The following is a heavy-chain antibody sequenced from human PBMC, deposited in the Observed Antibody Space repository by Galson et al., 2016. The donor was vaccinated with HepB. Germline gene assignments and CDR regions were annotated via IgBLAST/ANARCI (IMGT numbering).Heavy chain of an antibody. J-gene: IGHJ3*02. CDR3: ARELATDAFDI. CDR2: IKQDGSEK. CDR1: RSTFSNYW. V-gene: IGHV3-7*03. Sequence: SLRLSCAAPRSTFSNYWMSWVRQAPGKGLEWVANIKQDGSEKYYVDSVKGRFTISRDNAQNSLYLQMNNLRAEDAAVYYCARELATDAFDIWGQGTMVTVSS. D-gene: IGHD5-12*01.